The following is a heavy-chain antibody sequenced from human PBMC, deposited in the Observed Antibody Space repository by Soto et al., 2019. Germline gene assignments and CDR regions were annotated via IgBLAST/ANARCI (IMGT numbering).Heavy chain of an antibody. CDR3: AREKSAMLRGVRYGMDV. J-gene: IGHJ6*01. CDR2: INSAGTP. CDR1: GFTVSNNY. D-gene: IGHD3-10*01. V-gene: IGHV3-53*02. Sequence: EVQVVETGGGLIQPGGSLRLSCVASGFTVSNNYMSWVRQVPGKGLQWVSLINSAGTPYYADSVKGRFTVSRDTSKNTLYLQMSSLRVEDTAVYFCAREKSAMLRGVRYGMDVWGQGTAVTVSS.